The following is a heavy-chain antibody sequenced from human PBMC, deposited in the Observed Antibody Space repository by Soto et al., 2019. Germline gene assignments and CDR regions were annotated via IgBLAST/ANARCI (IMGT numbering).Heavy chain of an antibody. V-gene: IGHV3-21*01. D-gene: IGHD1-20*01. CDR3: ARDLYNWNHDYNWFDP. CDR2: ISSSSSYI. J-gene: IGHJ5*02. Sequence: PGGSLRLSCAASGFTFRSYSMNWVRQAPGKGLEWVSSISSSSSYIYYADSVKGRFTISRDNAKNSLYLQMNSLRAEDTAVYYCARDLYNWNHDYNWFDPWGQGNLVTVSS. CDR1: GFTFRSYS.